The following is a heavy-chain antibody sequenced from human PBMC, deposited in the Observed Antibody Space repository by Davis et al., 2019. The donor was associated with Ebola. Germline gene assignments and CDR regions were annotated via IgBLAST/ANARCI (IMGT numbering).Heavy chain of an antibody. Sequence: GESLKISCAASGFTFSSYWMHWVRQAPGKGLVWVSRINSDGSSTSYADSVKGRFTISRDNAKNTLYLQMNSLRAEDTAVYYCARDLGGWANRDAFDIWGQGTMVTVSS. J-gene: IGHJ3*02. V-gene: IGHV3-74*01. CDR2: INSDGSST. CDR1: GFTFSSYW. D-gene: IGHD5-24*01. CDR3: ARDLGGWANRDAFDI.